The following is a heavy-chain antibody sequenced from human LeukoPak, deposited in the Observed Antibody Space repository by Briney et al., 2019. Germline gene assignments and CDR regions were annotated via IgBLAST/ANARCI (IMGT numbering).Heavy chain of an antibody. Sequence: GGSLRLSCAASGFTFSNYWMHWVRQAPGKGLVWVSRINRDGRSTNYADSVKGRFTISRDNSKNTLYVQMNSLRAEDTAVYYCAKGGSSQPNYFNYWGQGTLVTVSS. J-gene: IGHJ4*02. CDR1: GFTFSNYW. V-gene: IGHV3-74*01. CDR3: AKGGSSQPNYFNY. CDR2: INRDGRST. D-gene: IGHD6-6*01.